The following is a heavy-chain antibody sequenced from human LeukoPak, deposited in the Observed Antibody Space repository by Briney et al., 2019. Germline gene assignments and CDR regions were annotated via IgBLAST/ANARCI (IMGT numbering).Heavy chain of an antibody. CDR3: ARDFIAAAWFDP. Sequence: SETLSLTCTVSGYSISSGYYWGWIRQPPGKGLEWIGSIYHSGSTYYNPSLKSRVTISVDTSKNQFFLKLSSVTAADTAVYYCARDFIAAAWFDPWGQGTLVTVSS. J-gene: IGHJ5*02. CDR2: IYHSGST. D-gene: IGHD6-13*01. V-gene: IGHV4-38-2*02. CDR1: GYSISSGYY.